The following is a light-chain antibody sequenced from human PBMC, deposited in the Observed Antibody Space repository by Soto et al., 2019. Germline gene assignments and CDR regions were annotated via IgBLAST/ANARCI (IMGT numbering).Light chain of an antibody. Sequence: QSVLTQPPSASGTLGQRVTISCSGSRASIGSNTVTWYQHLPGAAPKLLVYNNNQRPSGVPDRFSGSKTDTSASLAISGLQFEDEAVYYCAAWDDSLSGPVFGGGTQLTVL. CDR2: NNN. V-gene: IGLV1-44*01. J-gene: IGLJ3*02. CDR1: RASIGSNT. CDR3: AAWDDSLSGPV.